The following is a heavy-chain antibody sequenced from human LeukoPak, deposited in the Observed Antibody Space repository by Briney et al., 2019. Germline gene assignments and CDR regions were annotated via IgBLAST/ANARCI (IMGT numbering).Heavy chain of an antibody. Sequence: ASVRVSCKASGYTFTGYYLHWVRQAPGQGLEWMGCVNPNSGDTNYAQKFQGSVTMTRDTSISTVYMELSRLRSDDTAVYYCARASGSYWWFDSWGQGTLVTVSS. CDR2: VNPNSGDT. V-gene: IGHV1-2*02. D-gene: IGHD1-26*01. CDR3: ARASGSYWWFDS. CDR1: GYTFTGYY. J-gene: IGHJ5*01.